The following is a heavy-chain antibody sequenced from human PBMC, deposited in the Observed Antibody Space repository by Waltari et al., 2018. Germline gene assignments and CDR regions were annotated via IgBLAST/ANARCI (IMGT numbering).Heavy chain of an antibody. CDR2: INPNSGGT. Sequence: QVQLVQSGAEVKKPGASVKVSCKASGYTFTGYYMHWVRQDTGQGLEWMGRINPNSGGTNYAKKCQGRVTMTRDASISTAYMGLSRLRSDDTAVYYCAPGITGTTGYYYYYGMDVWGQGTTVTVSS. D-gene: IGHD1-7*01. CDR1: GYTFTGYY. V-gene: IGHV1-2*06. J-gene: IGHJ6*02. CDR3: APGITGTTGYYYYYGMDV.